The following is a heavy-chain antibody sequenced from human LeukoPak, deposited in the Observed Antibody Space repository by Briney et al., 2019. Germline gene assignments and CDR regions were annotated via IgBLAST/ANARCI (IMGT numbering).Heavy chain of an antibody. CDR2: IYYSGST. D-gene: IGHD3-22*01. J-gene: IGHJ4*02. Sequence: SETLSLTCTVSGGSISSGGYYWSWIRQHPGKGLEWIGYIYYSGSTYYNPSLKSRVTISVDTSKNQFSLKLSSETAADTAVYYCASVVASDSSGYYYEYWGQGTLVTVSS. CDR3: ASVVASDSSGYYYEY. CDR1: GGSISSGGYY. V-gene: IGHV4-31*03.